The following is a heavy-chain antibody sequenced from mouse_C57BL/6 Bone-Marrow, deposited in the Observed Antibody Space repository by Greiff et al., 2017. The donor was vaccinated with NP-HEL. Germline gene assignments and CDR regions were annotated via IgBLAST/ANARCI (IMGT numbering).Heavy chain of an antibody. J-gene: IGHJ4*01. D-gene: IGHD2-5*01. CDR1: GYTFTDYN. CDR3: AREYSNYDAMDY. V-gene: IGHV1-18*01. CDR2: INPNNGGT. Sequence: VQLKQSGPELVKPGASVKIPCKASGYTFTDYNMDWVKQSHGKSLEWIGDINPNNGGTIYNQKFKGKATLTVDKSSSTAYMELRSLTSEDTAVYYCAREYSNYDAMDYWGQGTSVTVSS.